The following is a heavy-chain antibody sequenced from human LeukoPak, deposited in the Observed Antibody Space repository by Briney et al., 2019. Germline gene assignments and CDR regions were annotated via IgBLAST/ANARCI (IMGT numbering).Heavy chain of an antibody. CDR2: IWYDGSNK. D-gene: IGHD4-23*01. J-gene: IGHJ6*02. Sequence: GGSLRLSCAASGFTFSSYGMHWVRQAPGKGLEWVAVIWYDGSNKYYADSVKGRFTISRDNSKNTLYLQMNSLRAEDTGVYYCAGTVVKRSYYYYGMDVWGQGTTVTVSS. V-gene: IGHV3-30*02. CDR3: AGTVVKRSYYYYGMDV. CDR1: GFTFSSYG.